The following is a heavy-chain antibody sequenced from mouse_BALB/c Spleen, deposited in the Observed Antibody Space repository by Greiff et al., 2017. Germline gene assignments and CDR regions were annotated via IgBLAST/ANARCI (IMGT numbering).Heavy chain of an antibody. CDR1: GYTFTSYT. V-gene: IGHV1-4*01. D-gene: IGHD2-1*01. CDR2: INPSSGYT. J-gene: IGHJ4*01. CDR3: AGDGNYGYYAMDY. Sequence: VKLVESGAELARPGASVKMSCKASGYTFTSYTMHWVKQRPGQGLEWIGYINPSSGYTNYNQKFKDKATLTADKSSSTAYMQLSSLTSEDSAVYYCAGDGNYGYYAMDYWGQGTSVTVSS.